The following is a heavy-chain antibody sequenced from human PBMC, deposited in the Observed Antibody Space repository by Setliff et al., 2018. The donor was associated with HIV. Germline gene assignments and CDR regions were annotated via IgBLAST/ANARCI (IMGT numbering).Heavy chain of an antibody. J-gene: IGHJ4*02. CDR3: ASSLYSSSSFDY. Sequence: SETLSLTCTVYGDSIRSGSYYWSWVRQPAGKGLEWIGRMYTSGGTNYNPSLKSRVTIAVDRSKNQFSLKLSSATAADTAVYYCASSLYSSSSFDYWGQGMLVTVSS. D-gene: IGHD6-6*01. V-gene: IGHV4-61*02. CDR1: GDSIRSGSYY. CDR2: MYTSGGT.